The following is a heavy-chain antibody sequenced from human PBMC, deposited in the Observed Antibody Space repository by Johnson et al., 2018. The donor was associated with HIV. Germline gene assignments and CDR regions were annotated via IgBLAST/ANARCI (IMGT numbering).Heavy chain of an antibody. V-gene: IGHV3-30*04. J-gene: IGHJ3*01. Sequence: QVQLVESGGGVVQPGRSLRLSCAASGFTFRSYAMHWVRQAPGKGLEWVAVISYDGSNKYYADSVKGRFTISRDNSKNTLYLQMNSLRAEDTAGYYCARDRGGIVGAKSAFDGWGQGTMVTIS. CDR2: ISYDGSNK. CDR1: GFTFRSYA. D-gene: IGHD1-26*01. CDR3: ARDRGGIVGAKSAFDG.